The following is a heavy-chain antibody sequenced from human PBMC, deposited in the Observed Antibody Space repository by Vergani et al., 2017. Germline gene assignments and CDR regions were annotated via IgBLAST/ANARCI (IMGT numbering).Heavy chain of an antibody. J-gene: IGHJ4*02. CDR1: GGTFSSYA. CDR2: IIPSLATT. D-gene: IGHD2-15*01. CDR3: ARATCSGGSCYRGFEY. V-gene: IGHV1-69*11. Sequence: QVQLVQSGAEVKKPGSSVKVSCKASGGTFSSYALNWVRQAPGQGLEGMGSIIPSLATTIYAQKFQGRVTITADESTSTAYMELSSLKSEDTAVFYCARATCSGGSCYRGFEYWGQGSLITVSS.